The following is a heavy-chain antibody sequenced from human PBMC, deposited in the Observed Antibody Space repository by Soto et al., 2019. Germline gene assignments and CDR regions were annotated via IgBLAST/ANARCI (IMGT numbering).Heavy chain of an antibody. D-gene: IGHD3-10*01. CDR2: IIPLFGTA. V-gene: IGHV1-69*01. CDR3: ATELGENPASPLDA. J-gene: IGHJ5*02. Sequence: QVQLVQSGADVKKPGSSVKVSCQASGVTFSSATLGWVRQAPGQGLEWVGGIIPLFGTASYEQKFQGRVTITADESTSTVYMELSSLRSDDTAVYFCATELGENPASPLDAWGQGTLVTVSS. CDR1: GVTFSSAT.